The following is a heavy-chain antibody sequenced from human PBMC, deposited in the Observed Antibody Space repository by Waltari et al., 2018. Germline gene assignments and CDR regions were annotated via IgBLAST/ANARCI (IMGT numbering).Heavy chain of an antibody. CDR2: IIPIFGTA. D-gene: IGHD3-3*01. V-gene: IGHV1-69*13. J-gene: IGHJ3*02. CDR3: AIGGSLWSGSIKSDDAFDI. CDR1: GGTFSSYA. Sequence: QVQLVQSGAEVKKPGSSVKVSCKASGGTFSSYAISWVRQAPGQGLEWMGGIIPIFGTANYAQKFQGRVTITADESTSTAYMELSSLRSEDTAVYYCAIGGSLWSGSIKSDDAFDIWGQGTMVTVSS.